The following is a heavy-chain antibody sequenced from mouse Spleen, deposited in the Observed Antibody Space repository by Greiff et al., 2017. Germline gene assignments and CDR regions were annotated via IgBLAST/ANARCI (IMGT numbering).Heavy chain of an antibody. Sequence: VQLQESGAELVKPGASVKLSCKASGYTFTEYTIHWVKQRSGQGLEWIGWFYPGSGSIKYNEKFKDKATLTADKSSSTVYMELSRLTSEDSAVYFCARHESRTYYDYDEYYFYYRGQDTTLTVSS. CDR3: ARHESRTYYDYDEYYFYY. V-gene: IGHV1-62-2*01. CDR2: FYPGSGSI. J-gene: IGHJ2*01. CDR1: GYTFTEYT. D-gene: IGHD2-4*01.